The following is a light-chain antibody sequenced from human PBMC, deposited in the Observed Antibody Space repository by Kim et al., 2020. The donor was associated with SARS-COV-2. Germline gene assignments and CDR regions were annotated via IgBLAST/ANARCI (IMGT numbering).Light chain of an antibody. CDR1: NIGSKS. CDR2: YDS. V-gene: IGLV3-21*04. Sequence: APGKTAKITCGGNNIGSKSVLWYQQKPGQAPVLVIYYDSDRPSGIPERFSGSNSGNTATLTISRVEAGDEADYYCQMWDSSSDHPVFGGGTQLTVL. J-gene: IGLJ3*02. CDR3: QMWDSSSDHPV.